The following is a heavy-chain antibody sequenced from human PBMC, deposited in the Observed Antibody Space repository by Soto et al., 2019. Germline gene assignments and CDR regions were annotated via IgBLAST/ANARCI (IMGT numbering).Heavy chain of an antibody. CDR2: IYGSGDDA. CDR3: AKDARPDGYWDFDY. V-gene: IGHV3-23*01. Sequence: EVQLLESGGDLVQPGGSLRLSCAASGFTFRTYTMNWVRQAPGKGLEWVSGIYGSGDDAFYADSVKGRFTISRYNSGNTLYLQMNSLRVEDTAVYYCAKDARPDGYWDFDYWGQGTLVTVSS. CDR1: GFTFRTYT. J-gene: IGHJ4*02. D-gene: IGHD5-12*01.